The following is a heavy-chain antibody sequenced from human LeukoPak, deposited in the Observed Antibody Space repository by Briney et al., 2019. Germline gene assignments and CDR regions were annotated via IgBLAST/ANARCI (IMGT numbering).Heavy chain of an antibody. CDR3: AASLPNIVVVPAAKGPFGS. V-gene: IGHV3-23*01. Sequence: GGSVRISCAASGFTLSNYARTWVRQAPGKGLEWVSGITGGGGGGTFHADSVRGRFTISRDNSKNTLYLQMSSLRAEDTAVYYCAASLPNIVVVPAAKGPFGSWGQGTLVTVSS. CDR1: GFTLSNYA. D-gene: IGHD2-2*01. J-gene: IGHJ5*02. CDR2: ITGGGGGGT.